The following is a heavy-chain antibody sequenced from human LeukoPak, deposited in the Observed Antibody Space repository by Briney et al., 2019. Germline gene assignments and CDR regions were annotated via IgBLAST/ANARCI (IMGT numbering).Heavy chain of an antibody. V-gene: IGHV1-2*02. CDR2: INPNSGGT. Sequence: GASVKVSCKASGYTFTGYYMHWVRQAPGQGLEWMGWINPNSGGTNYAQKFQGRVTMTRDTSISTAYMELSRLRSDDTAVYYCARDDMVRGVIIIFDYWGQGTLVTVSS. J-gene: IGHJ4*02. D-gene: IGHD3-10*01. CDR3: ARDDMVRGVIIIFDY. CDR1: GYTFTGYY.